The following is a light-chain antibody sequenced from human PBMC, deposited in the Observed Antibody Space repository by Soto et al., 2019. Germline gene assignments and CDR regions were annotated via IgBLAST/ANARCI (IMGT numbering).Light chain of an antibody. Sequence: QSALTQPPSASGFPGQSVTISCTGTSSDVGYYDYVSWYQQHPGKAPKLVIYEVTKRPSGVPDRVSASKSGNTASLTVSGLRAEDEADYYCSSYTNSGVFGTGTKLTVL. V-gene: IGLV2-8*01. CDR3: SSYTNSGV. CDR1: SSDVGYYDY. CDR2: EVT. J-gene: IGLJ1*01.